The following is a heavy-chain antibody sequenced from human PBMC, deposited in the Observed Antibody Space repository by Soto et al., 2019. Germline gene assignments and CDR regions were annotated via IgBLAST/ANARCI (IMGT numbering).Heavy chain of an antibody. D-gene: IGHD3-9*01. CDR1: GGSFSGYY. V-gene: IGHV4-34*01. Sequence: QVQLQQWGAGPLRPLETLSLTCGVSGGSFSGYYWAWIRQSPGKGLEWIGEINDRGSINYNPSLKGRVSISLDTSQNHYSLTLRSVTAADTAVYYCARESHDILTGPPWVWYFDLWGRGTLVTVSS. CDR2: INDRGSI. CDR3: ARESHDILTGPPWVWYFDL. J-gene: IGHJ2*01.